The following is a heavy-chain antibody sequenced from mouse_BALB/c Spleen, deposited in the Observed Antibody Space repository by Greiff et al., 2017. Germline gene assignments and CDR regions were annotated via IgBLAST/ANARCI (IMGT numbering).Heavy chain of an antibody. D-gene: IGHD2-4*01. Sequence: QVQLKQSGAELARPGASVKMSCKASGYTFTSYTMHWVKQRPGQGLEWIGYINPSSGYTNYNQKFKDKATLTADKSSSTAYMQLSSLTSEDSAVYDCARSPMITTGYFDYWGQGTTLTVSS. V-gene: IGHV1-4*01. J-gene: IGHJ2*01. CDR3: ARSPMITTGYFDY. CDR1: GYTFTSYT. CDR2: INPSSGYT.